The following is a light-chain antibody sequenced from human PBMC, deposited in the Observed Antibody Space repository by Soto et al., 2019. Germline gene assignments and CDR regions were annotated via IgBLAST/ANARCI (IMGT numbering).Light chain of an antibody. V-gene: IGLV2-14*01. CDR3: SSYV. CDR1: SSDVGGYNY. CDR2: DVS. Sequence: QSALTQPASVSGSPGQSITISCTGTSSDVGGYNYVSWYQQHPGKAPKLMIYDVSNRPSGVSNRFSGSKSGNTASLTISGRQAEDEADYYCSSYVFGTGTKLTVL. J-gene: IGLJ1*01.